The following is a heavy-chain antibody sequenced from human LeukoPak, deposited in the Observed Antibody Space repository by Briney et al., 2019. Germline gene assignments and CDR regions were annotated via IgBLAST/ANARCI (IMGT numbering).Heavy chain of an antibody. J-gene: IGHJ4*02. V-gene: IGHV3-48*03. Sequence: GGSLRLSCAASGFTFSSYEMNWVRQAPGKGLEWVSYISSSGSTIYYADSVKGRFTISRDNAKNSLYLQMNSLRAEDTAVYYCARAIAAAGAFDYWGQGTLVTVSS. CDR1: GFTFSSYE. D-gene: IGHD6-13*01. CDR2: ISSSGSTI. CDR3: ARAIAAAGAFDY.